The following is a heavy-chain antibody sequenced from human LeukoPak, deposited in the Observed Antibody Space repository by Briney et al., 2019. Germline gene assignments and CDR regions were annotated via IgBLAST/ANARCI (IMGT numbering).Heavy chain of an antibody. Sequence: PSETLSLTCAVYGGSFSGYYWSWIRHPPGKGLEWIGEINHSGSTNYNPSLKSRATISIDTSKNQFSLKLSSVTAADTALYYCARGPGTWYYYWGQGTLVTVSS. CDR3: ARGPGTWYYY. CDR1: GGSFSGYY. CDR2: INHSGST. J-gene: IGHJ4*02. D-gene: IGHD6-13*01. V-gene: IGHV4-34*01.